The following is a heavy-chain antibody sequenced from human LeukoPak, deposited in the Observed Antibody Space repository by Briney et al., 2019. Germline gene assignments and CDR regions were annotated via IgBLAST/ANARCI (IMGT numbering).Heavy chain of an antibody. CDR1: GFTFSSYS. CDR3: ARRPDYGDYSAGVDY. V-gene: IGHV3-21*01. CDR2: ISSSSSYI. D-gene: IGHD4-17*01. Sequence: GGSLRLSCAASGFTFSSYSMNWVRQAPGKGLEWVSSISSSSSYIYYADSVKGRFTISRDNAKNSLYLQMNSLRAEDTAVYYCARRPDYGDYSAGVDYWGQGTLDTVSS. J-gene: IGHJ4*02.